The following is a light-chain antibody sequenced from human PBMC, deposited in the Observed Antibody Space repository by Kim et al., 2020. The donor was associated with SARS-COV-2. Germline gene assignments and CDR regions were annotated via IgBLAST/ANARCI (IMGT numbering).Light chain of an antibody. CDR3: QTWGTGIMV. CDR1: SGHSTYT. Sequence: ASVKLTCTLSSGHSTYTITRHQQQPQKGPRYLMKVSGDGSHSKGDGIPDRFSGTTSGAEYYLTISSLQSDDEADYYCQTWGTGIMVFGGGTQLTVL. J-gene: IGLJ3*02. V-gene: IGLV4-69*02. CDR2: VSGDGSH.